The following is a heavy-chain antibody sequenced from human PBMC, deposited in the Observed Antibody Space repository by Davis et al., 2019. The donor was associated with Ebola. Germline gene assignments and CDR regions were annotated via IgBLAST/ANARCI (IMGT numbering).Heavy chain of an antibody. CDR1: GFDFGDYA. D-gene: IGHD3-10*01. CDR2: LSAHGEST. CDR3: VRPGSGSYTPDFDY. Sequence: GGSLRLSCAASGFDFGDYAMHWVRQAPGKGLEWVSLLSAHGESTYYADSVKGRFTISRDHIKKSLYLQMTSLRTEDTAFYYCVRPGSGSYTPDFDYWGQGTLVTVSS. V-gene: IGHV3-43*02. J-gene: IGHJ4*02.